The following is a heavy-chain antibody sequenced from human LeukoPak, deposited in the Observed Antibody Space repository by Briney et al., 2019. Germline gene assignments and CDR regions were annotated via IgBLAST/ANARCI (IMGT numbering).Heavy chain of an antibody. CDR1: GGTFNNYA. CDR3: ARDYTYYYDSSGRGFDAFDI. CDR2: IIPIFGSS. Sequence: ASVKVSCKASGGTFNNYAINWVRQAPGQGLEWMGGIIPIFGSSNYAQKFQGRVTITADESTTTAYMELSSLRSEDTAVYYCARDYTYYYDSSGRGFDAFDIWGQGTMVTVSS. D-gene: IGHD3-22*01. V-gene: IGHV1-69*13. J-gene: IGHJ3*02.